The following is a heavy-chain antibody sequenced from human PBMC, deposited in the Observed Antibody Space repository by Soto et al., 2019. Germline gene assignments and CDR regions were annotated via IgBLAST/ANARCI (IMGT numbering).Heavy chain of an antibody. CDR2: ISYDGSNK. V-gene: IGHV3-30-3*01. CDR1: GFTFSSYA. Sequence: QVQLVESGGGVVQPGRSLRLSCAASGFTFSSYAMHWVRQAPGKGLEWVAVISYDGSNKYYADSVKGRFTISRDNSKNTLYLQMNCLRAEDTAVYYCARWELLDYWGQGTLVTVSS. D-gene: IGHD1-26*01. CDR3: ARWELLDY. J-gene: IGHJ4*02.